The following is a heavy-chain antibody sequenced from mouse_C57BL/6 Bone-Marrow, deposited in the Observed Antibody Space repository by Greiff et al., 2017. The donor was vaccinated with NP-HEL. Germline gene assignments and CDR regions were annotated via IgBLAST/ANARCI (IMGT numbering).Heavy chain of an antibody. J-gene: IGHJ4*01. CDR2: IWSGGST. D-gene: IGHD6-5*01. V-gene: IGHV2-2*01. CDR3: ARNPLYYYAMDY. CDR1: GFSLTRYG. Sequence: VQLQQSGPGLVQPSQSLSITCTVSGFSLTRYGVHWVRQSPGKGLEWLGVIWSGGSTDYNAAFLSRLSISTDNSTSQVFFKMNSLQAEYTSIYYCARNPLYYYAMDYWGQGTSVTVSS.